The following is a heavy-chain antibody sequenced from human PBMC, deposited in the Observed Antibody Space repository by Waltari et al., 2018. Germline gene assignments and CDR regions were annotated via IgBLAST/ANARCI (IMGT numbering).Heavy chain of an antibody. V-gene: IGHV3-7*01. D-gene: IGHD5-12*01. Sequence: EVQLLESGGGWVQVGGSLRLSCAASGFSFNTYWMTWVRQAPGKGREGVANIKNDGSQTYYGDSVKGRFTISRDNAGNSLYLQMHSLRAEDTAVYYCARDSIYSGFYSYNYGMDVWGQGTTVTVSS. CDR2: IKNDGSQT. J-gene: IGHJ6*01. CDR3: ARDSIYSGFYSYNYGMDV. CDR1: GFSFNTYW.